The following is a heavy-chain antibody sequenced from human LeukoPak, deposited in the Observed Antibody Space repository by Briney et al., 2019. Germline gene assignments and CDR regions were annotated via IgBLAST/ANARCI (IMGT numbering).Heavy chain of an antibody. D-gene: IGHD6-19*01. CDR2: ISYDGSNK. CDR3: ARGYSSSGFPFDY. J-gene: IGHJ4*02. V-gene: IGHV3-30*04. CDR1: GFTFSSYA. Sequence: PGRSLRLSCAASGFTFSSYAMHWVRQAPGKGLEWVAVISYDGSNKYYADSVKGRFTISRDNSKNTLYLQMNSLRAEDTAVYYCARGYSSSGFPFDYWGQGTLVTVSP.